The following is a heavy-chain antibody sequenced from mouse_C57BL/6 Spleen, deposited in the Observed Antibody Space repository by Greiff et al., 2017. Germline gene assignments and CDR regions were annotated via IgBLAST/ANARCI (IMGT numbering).Heavy chain of an antibody. CDR2: IDPETGGT. V-gene: IGHV1-15*01. J-gene: IGHJ4*01. CDR1: GYTFTDYE. D-gene: IGHD1-1*01. CDR3: TRYYYGSSYRYAMDY. Sequence: VKLQESGAELVRPGASVTLSCKASGYTFTDYEMHWVKQTPVPGLEWIGAIDPETGGTAYNQKFKGKAILTADKSSSTAYMELRSLTSEDSAVYYCTRYYYGSSYRYAMDYWGQGTSGTVSS.